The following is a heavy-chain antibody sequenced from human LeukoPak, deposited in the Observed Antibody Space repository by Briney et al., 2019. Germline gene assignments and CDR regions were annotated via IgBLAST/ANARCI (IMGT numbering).Heavy chain of an antibody. CDR3: ARDMEQGSGWTAVAFDI. V-gene: IGHV4-4*07. D-gene: IGHD6-19*01. Sequence: SETLSLTCTVSGGSISSYYWSWIRQPAGKGLEWIGRVYTSGSTNYNPSLKSRVTMSVDTSKNQFSLKLSSVTAADTAVYYCARDMEQGSGWTAVAFDIWGQGTMVTVSS. CDR1: GGSISSYY. CDR2: VYTSGST. J-gene: IGHJ3*02.